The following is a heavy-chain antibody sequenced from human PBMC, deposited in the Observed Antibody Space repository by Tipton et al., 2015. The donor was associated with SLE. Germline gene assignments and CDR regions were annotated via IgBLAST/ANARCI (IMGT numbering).Heavy chain of an antibody. CDR1: GLNFSDNY. J-gene: IGHJ4*02. CDR3: ASAYSYGQALEY. V-gene: IGHV3-11*04. Sequence: SLRLSCAGSGLNFSDNYMTWIRQAPGKGLEWISYISSSGSSVHYADSVKGRFTISKDNAKKSLFLQMNSLRGEDAAVYYCASAYSYGQALEYWGQGTLVTVSS. D-gene: IGHD5-18*01. CDR2: ISSSGSSV.